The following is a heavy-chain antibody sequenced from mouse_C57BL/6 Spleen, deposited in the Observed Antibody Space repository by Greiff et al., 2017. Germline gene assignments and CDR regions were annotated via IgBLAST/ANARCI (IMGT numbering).Heavy chain of an antibody. CDR3: ARKPHYAMDY. Sequence: EVKLQESGPGLVKPSQSLSLTCSVTGYSITSGYYWNWTRQFPGNKLEWMGYISYDGSNNYNPSLKNRFSITRDTSKNQFFLKLKSVTTEDTATYYCARKPHYAMDYWGQGTSVTVSS. V-gene: IGHV3-6*01. CDR1: GYSITSGYY. J-gene: IGHJ4*01. CDR2: ISYDGSN.